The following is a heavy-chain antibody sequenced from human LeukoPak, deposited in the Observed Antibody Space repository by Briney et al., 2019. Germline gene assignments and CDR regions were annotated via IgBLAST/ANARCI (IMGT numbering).Heavy chain of an antibody. CDR2: ISWNSGNI. Sequence: GGSLRLSCTASGFTFDDYAMHWVRHAPGKGLEWVSGISWNSGNIDYADSVKGRFTISRDNAKNSLYLQMNSLRAEDTAVYYCAREHIVATSPDAFDIWGQGTMVTVSS. CDR3: AREHIVATSPDAFDI. D-gene: IGHD5-12*01. CDR1: GFTFDDYA. V-gene: IGHV3-9*01. J-gene: IGHJ3*02.